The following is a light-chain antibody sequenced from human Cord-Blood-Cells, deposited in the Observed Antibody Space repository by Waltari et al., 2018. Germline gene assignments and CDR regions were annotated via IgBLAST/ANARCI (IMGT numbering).Light chain of an antibody. CDR3: SSYTSSSTWV. CDR1: RRDVGGYNY. J-gene: IGLJ3*02. CDR2: DVS. Sequence: QSALTQPASVSGSPGPSLTLPCTGTRRDVGGYNYFSWYQQHPGKAPQPKIYDVSNRPSGVSNRFSGSKSGNTASLTISGLQAEDEADYYCSSYTSSSTWVFGGGTKLTVL. V-gene: IGLV2-14*03.